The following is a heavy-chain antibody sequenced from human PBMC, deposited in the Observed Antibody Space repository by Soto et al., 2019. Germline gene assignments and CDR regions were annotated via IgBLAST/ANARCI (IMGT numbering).Heavy chain of an antibody. D-gene: IGHD6-19*01. J-gene: IGHJ6*02. CDR3: ARDQVPRIAVAGTLGSYYYYGMDF. V-gene: IGHV1-69*13. Sequence: GASVKVSCKASGGTFSSYAISWVRQAPGQGLEWMGGIIPIFGTANYAQKFQGRVTITADESTSTAYMELSSLRSEDTAVHYCARDQVPRIAVAGTLGSYYYYGMDFWGQGTMVTVSS. CDR1: GGTFSSYA. CDR2: IIPIFGTA.